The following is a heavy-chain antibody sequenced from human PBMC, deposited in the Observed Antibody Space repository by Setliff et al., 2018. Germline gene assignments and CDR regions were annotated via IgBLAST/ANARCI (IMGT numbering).Heavy chain of an antibody. CDR3: ARGLIVLPGPSGDMGYFDY. Sequence: ASVKVSCKASGHTFTSYFMQWVRQAPGQGLEWMGMINPSGGYTIYAQKFQGRATMTRDTSTSTVYLELSSLRSEDTAVYYCARGLIVLPGPSGDMGYFDYWGQGTLVTVS. CDR2: INPSGGYT. D-gene: IGHD2-8*01. V-gene: IGHV1-46*01. CDR1: GHTFTSYF. J-gene: IGHJ4*02.